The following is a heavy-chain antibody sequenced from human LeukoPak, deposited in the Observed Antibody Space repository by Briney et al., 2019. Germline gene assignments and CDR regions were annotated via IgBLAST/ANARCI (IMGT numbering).Heavy chain of an antibody. V-gene: IGHV4-34*01. J-gene: IGHJ6*03. CDR3: ETSSSATIDYFYDYIDV. CDR1: GGSFSDYY. D-gene: IGHD2-15*01. CDR2: INHSGNT. Sequence: SETLSLTCSVNGGSFSDYYWSWIRQPPGKGLEWIGEINHSGNTNYNPSLKSRVTISGDTSKNQFSLKLSSVTAADTAVYYCETSSSATIDYFYDYIDVWGKGTTVTVSS.